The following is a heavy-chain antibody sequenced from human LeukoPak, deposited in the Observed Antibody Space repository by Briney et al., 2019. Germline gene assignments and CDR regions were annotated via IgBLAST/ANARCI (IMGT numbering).Heavy chain of an antibody. CDR3: VREWELLPWD. V-gene: IGHV3-74*01. D-gene: IGHD3-10*01. CDR2: INSDGRST. J-gene: IGHJ4*02. Sequence: PGGSLRLSRAASGFTFSSYRMSWVRQAPGKGLVWVSRINSDGRSTTYADSVKGRFTISRDNAKNTLYLQMNSLRAEDTAVYYCVREWELLPWDWGQGTLVTVSS. CDR1: GFTFSSYR.